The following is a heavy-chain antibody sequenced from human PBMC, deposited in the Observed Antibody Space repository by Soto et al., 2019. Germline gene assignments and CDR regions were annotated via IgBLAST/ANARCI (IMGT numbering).Heavy chain of an antibody. V-gene: IGHV1-46*01. CDR2: LNPNGGFT. J-gene: IGHJ5*02. Sequence: GASVKVSCKASGYTFTTYYMQWVRQAPGQGLEWMGILNPNGGFTNYAQKFQGRVTMTRDTSTSTVYMELSSLRSEDTAVYYCARDVGSRYDFWSGYKYNWFDPWGQGTLVTVSS. CDR3: ARDVGSRYDFWSGYKYNWFDP. D-gene: IGHD3-3*01. CDR1: GYTFTTYY.